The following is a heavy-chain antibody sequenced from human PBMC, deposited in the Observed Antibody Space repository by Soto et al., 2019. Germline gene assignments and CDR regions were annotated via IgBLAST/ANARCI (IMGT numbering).Heavy chain of an antibody. D-gene: IGHD3-16*01. J-gene: IGHJ4*02. CDR1: GYTFTSYG. CDR2: INPYNGNT. Sequence: QVQLVQSGAEVKKPGASVKVSCKASGYTFTSYGISWVRQAPGQGLEWMGWINPYNGNTNYARKLQGRVTMTTDTSTNTGYMELRSLRSDDAAVYYCARDWFGIDYWGQGTLVTVSS. V-gene: IGHV1-18*01. CDR3: ARDWFGIDY.